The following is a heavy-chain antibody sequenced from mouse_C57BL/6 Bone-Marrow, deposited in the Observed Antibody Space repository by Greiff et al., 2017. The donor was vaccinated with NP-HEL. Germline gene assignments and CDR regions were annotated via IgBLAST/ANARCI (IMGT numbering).Heavy chain of an antibody. V-gene: IGHV1-18*01. CDR3: ARPYLWLYAMDY. Sequence: VQLQQSGPELVKPGDAVKRPGKAAGDKGKEEKREGGKERKGKRREWIGDINPNNGGTIYNQKFKGKATLTVDKSSSTAYMELRSLTSEDTAVYYCARPYLWLYAMDYWGQGTSVTVSS. D-gene: IGHD5-5*01. CDR1: GDKGKEEK. J-gene: IGHJ4*01. CDR2: INPNNGGT.